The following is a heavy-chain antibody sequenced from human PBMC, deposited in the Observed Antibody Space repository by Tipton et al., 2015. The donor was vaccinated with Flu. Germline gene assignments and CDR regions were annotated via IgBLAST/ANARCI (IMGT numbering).Heavy chain of an antibody. CDR1: GGSISSYY. V-gene: IGHV4-59*01. CDR3: ARGIGQDLYYYYGMDV. CDR2: IYYSGST. J-gene: IGHJ6*02. D-gene: IGHD2-15*01. Sequence: TLSLTCTASGGSISSYYWSWIRQPPRKGLEWIGYIYYSGSTNYNPSLKSRVTISVDTSKNQFSLKLSSVTAADTAVYYCARGIGQDLYYYYGMDVWGQGTTVTVSS.